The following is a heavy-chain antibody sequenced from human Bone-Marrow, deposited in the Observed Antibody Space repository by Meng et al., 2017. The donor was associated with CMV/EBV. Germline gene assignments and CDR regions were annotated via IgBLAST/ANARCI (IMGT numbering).Heavy chain of an antibody. CDR1: GGSISSSSYY. CDR3: ARVGGRSRTIFGVVIIHPWEDAFDI. V-gene: IGHV4-39*01. Sequence: SETLSLTCTVSGGSISSSSYYWGWIRQPPGKGLEWIGSIYYSGSTYYNPSLKSRVTISVDTSKNQFSLKLSSVTAADTAVYYCARVGGRSRTIFGVVIIHPWEDAFDIWGQGTMVTVSS. CDR2: IYYSGST. J-gene: IGHJ3*02. D-gene: IGHD3-3*01.